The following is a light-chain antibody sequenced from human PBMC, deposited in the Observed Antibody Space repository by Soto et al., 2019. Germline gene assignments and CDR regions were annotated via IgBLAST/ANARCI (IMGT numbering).Light chain of an antibody. CDR1: HSVTSN. CDR2: GAS. Sequence: EIVMTQSPATLSVSPGERATLSCRASHSVTSNLAWYQQSPGQAPRLLIYGASTRPTGIPARFSGSGSGTEFSLTISRLQSEDFAVYYCQQYNKWPLFTFGPGTRVDMK. J-gene: IGKJ3*01. CDR3: QQYNKWPLFT. V-gene: IGKV3-15*01.